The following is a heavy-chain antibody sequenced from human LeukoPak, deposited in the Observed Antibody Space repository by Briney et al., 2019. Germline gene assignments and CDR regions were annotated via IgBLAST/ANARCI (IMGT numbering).Heavy chain of an antibody. CDR3: AKLNQAYCGGDCYSNFDY. D-gene: IGHD2-21*02. CDR1: GFTFSSYG. Sequence: GGSLRLSCAASGFTFSSYGMHWVRQAPGKGLEWVAAISYDGSNKYYADSVKGRFTISRDNSKNTLYLQMNSLRAEDTAVYYCAKLNQAYCGGDCYSNFDYWGQGTLVTVSS. CDR2: ISYDGSNK. J-gene: IGHJ4*02. V-gene: IGHV3-30*18.